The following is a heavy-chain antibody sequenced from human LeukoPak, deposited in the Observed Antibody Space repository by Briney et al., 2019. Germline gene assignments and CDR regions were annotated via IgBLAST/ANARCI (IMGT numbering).Heavy chain of an antibody. CDR3: ARDASYGYLFDY. J-gene: IGHJ4*02. V-gene: IGHV3-30-3*01. CDR2: ISYDGSNK. D-gene: IGHD6-25*01. CDR1: GFTFSSYA. Sequence: GGSLRLSCAASGFTFSSYAMHWVRQAPGKGLEWVAVISYDGSNKYYADSVKGRFTISRDNSKNTLYLQMNSLRAEDTAVYYCARDASYGYLFDYWGQGTLVTVSS.